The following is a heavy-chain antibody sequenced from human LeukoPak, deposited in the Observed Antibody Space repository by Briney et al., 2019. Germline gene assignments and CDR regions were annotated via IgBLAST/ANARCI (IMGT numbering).Heavy chain of an antibody. D-gene: IGHD2-15*01. CDR3: ARGPGYCSGGSCNPWDYFDY. CDR2: IIPIFGTA. Sequence: ASVKVSCKASGGTFSSYAISWVRQAPGQGLEWMGGIIPIFGTANYAQKFQGRVTITADESTSTAYMELSSLRSEDTAVYYCARGPGYCSGGSCNPWDYFDYWGQGTLVTVSS. J-gene: IGHJ4*02. V-gene: IGHV1-69*13. CDR1: GGTFSSYA.